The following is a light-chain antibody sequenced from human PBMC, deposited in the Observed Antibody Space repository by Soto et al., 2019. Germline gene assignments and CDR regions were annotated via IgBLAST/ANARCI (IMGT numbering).Light chain of an antibody. CDR3: ATWDDSLNGWV. J-gene: IGLJ3*02. Sequence: QSVLTQPPSASGTPGQRVTISCSGSSSNIGSNAVSWYQQLPGTAPKVLIYSNNQRPSGVPDRFSGSKSGTSASLAISGLQSEDDGDYYCATWDDSLNGWVFGGGTKLTVL. V-gene: IGLV1-44*01. CDR1: SSNIGSNA. CDR2: SNN.